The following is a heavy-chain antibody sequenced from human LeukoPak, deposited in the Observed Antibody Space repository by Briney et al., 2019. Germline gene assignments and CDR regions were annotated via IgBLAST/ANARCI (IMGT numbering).Heavy chain of an antibody. CDR3: ARAPGGDYYDI. V-gene: IGHV3-13*01. J-gene: IGHJ3*02. CDR1: GFTFSTYD. D-gene: IGHD3-10*01. CDR2: IGTAGDT. Sequence: GGSLRLSCAASGFTFSTYDMHWVRQVTGKGLEWVSAIGTAGDTYYPGSVKGRFTISRENAKNSLYLQMNSLRAGDTAVYYCARAPGGDYYDIWAKGQWSPSLQ.